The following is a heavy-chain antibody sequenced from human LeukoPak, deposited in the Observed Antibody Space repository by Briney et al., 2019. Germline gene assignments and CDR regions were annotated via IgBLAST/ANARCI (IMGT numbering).Heavy chain of an antibody. Sequence: PGGSLRLSCAASGFTFSSYGMHWVRQAPGKGLEWVAVISYEGSNKYYADSVKGRFTISRDNSKNTLYLQMNSLRAEDTAVYYCAKARGDAGGYDFYFDYWGQGTPVTVSS. J-gene: IGHJ4*02. CDR3: AKARGDAGGYDFYFDY. CDR2: ISYEGSNK. D-gene: IGHD5-12*01. V-gene: IGHV3-30*18. CDR1: GFTFSSYG.